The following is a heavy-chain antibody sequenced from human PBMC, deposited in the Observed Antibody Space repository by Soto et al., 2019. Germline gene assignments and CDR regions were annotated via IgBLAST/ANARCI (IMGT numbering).Heavy chain of an antibody. J-gene: IGHJ6*02. V-gene: IGHV3-23*01. Sequence: GYLRLSCAASGFTFRNYPMSWVPAAPGKGLEWISAISGGGSSTYYADSVKGRFTISRDNSKNTVNLQMNNLRAEDTAIYYCAKLASGSFRYHGWDVWVQGT. D-gene: IGHD3-16*02. CDR2: ISGGGSST. CDR1: GFTFRNYP. CDR3: AKLASGSFRYHGWDV.